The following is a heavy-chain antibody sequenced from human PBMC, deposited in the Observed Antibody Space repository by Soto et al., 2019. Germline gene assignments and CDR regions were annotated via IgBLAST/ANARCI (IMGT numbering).Heavy chain of an antibody. CDR2: IKSDGSGI. V-gene: IGHV3-74*01. J-gene: IGHJ4*02. CDR1: GFTFSNYW. CDR3: EKSNWPVGNY. D-gene: IGHD1-20*01. Sequence: GGSLRLSCEASGFTFSNYWMHWVRQGPGKGLVWVSRIKSDGSGISYADSVKGRFTISIDNAKNTLYLQMNSLRAEDTAVYYCEKSNWPVGNYWGQGILVTVSS.